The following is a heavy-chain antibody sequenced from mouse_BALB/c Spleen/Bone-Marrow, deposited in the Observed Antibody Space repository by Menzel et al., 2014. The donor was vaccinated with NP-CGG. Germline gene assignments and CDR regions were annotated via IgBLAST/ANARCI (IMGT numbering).Heavy chain of an antibody. CDR3: ARDHGSSYYAMVY. CDR1: GFSLTSYG. V-gene: IGHV2-9*02. Sequence: VKLVESGPGLVAPSQSLSITCTVSGFSLTSYGVHWVRQPPGKGLEWLGVIWAGGSTNYNSAPMSRLSISKDNSKSQVFLKMNSLQTDDTAMYYCARDHGSSYYAMVYWGQGTSVTVSS. CDR2: IWAGGST. D-gene: IGHD1-1*01. J-gene: IGHJ4*01.